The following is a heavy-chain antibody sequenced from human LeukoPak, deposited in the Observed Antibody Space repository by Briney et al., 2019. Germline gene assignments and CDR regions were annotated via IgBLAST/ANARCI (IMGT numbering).Heavy chain of an antibody. CDR3: AKDYWAIPGVSLFNY. CDR2: ISGSGGST. CDR1: GFTFSSYG. Sequence: GGSLRLSCAASGFTFSSYGMSWVRQAPGKGLEWVASISGSGGSTYYVDSVKGRFTISRDNSKNTLYLQMNSLRAEDTAVYYCAKDYWAIPGVSLFNYWGQGTLVTVSS. V-gene: IGHV3-23*01. J-gene: IGHJ4*02. D-gene: IGHD5/OR15-5a*01.